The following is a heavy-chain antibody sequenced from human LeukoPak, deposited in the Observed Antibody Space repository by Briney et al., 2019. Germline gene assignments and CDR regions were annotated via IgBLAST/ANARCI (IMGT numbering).Heavy chain of an antibody. CDR3: ARAAGLVRGVIVY. D-gene: IGHD3-10*01. CDR1: GFTFSSYA. Sequence: GRSLRLSCAASGFTFSSYAMHWVRQAPGKGLEWVAVISYDGSNKYHADSVKGRFTISRDNSKNTLYLQMNSLRAEDTAVYYCARAAGLVRGVIVYWGQGTLVTVSS. CDR2: ISYDGSNK. V-gene: IGHV3-30*04. J-gene: IGHJ4*02.